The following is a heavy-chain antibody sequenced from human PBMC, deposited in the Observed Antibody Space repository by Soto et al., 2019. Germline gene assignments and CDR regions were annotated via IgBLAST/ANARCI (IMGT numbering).Heavy chain of an antibody. J-gene: IGHJ6*03. D-gene: IGHD3-3*01. V-gene: IGHV3-23*01. CDR2: ISGSGGST. Sequence: EVQLLEAGGGLVQPGGSLRLSCAAAGCSFRTYAMSWVRQAPGKVLEWVSAISGSGGSTYYSDSVKGRFTISRDNSKNTLLLQMNSLRAEDTALYYCAKAETFTIFRVVIPIYSMDVWGKGTTVTVSS. CDR3: AKAETFTIFRVVIPIYSMDV. CDR1: GCSFRTYA.